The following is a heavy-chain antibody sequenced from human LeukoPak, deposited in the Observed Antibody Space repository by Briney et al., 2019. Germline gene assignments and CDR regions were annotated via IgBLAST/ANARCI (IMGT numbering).Heavy chain of an antibody. V-gene: IGHV4-30-4*01. D-gene: IGHD5-18*01. CDR2: IYYSGST. J-gene: IGHJ4*02. CDR3: ARDAGYTYGPFDY. Sequence: SETLSLTCTVSGGSISSGDYYWIWIRQPPGKGLEGIGYIYYSGSTSYNPSLKSRVTISVDTSKNQFSLKLSSVTAADTAVYYCARDAGYTYGPFDYWGQGTLVTVSS. CDR1: GGSISSGDYY.